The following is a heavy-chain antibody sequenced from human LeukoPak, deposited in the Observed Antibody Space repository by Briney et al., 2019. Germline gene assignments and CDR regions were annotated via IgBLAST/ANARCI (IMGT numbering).Heavy chain of an antibody. CDR1: GGSICRYY. Sequence: SETLSLTCTVSGGSICRYYWSWLRQPPGKGLEWIGYISYSGSTKYNPSLMSRVTISVDTSKNQFSLKRSSATAADTAVYYCASLDYYHFYSWGQGTVVTVSS. V-gene: IGHV4-59*01. CDR3: ASLDYYHFYS. CDR2: ISYSGST. D-gene: IGHD3-22*01. J-gene: IGHJ4*02.